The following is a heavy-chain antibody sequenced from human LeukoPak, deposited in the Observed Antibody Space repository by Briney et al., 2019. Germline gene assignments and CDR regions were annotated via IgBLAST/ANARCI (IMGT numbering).Heavy chain of an antibody. CDR3: ARDAGYYCYGMDV. Sequence: PSETLSLTCAVYGGSFSGYYWSWIRQPPGKGLEWIGEINHSGSTNYNPSLKSRVTMSVDTSKNQFSLKLSSVTAADTAVYYCARDAGYYCYGMDVWGQGTTVTVSS. J-gene: IGHJ6*02. V-gene: IGHV4-34*01. CDR1: GGSFSGYY. D-gene: IGHD2-2*01. CDR2: INHSGST.